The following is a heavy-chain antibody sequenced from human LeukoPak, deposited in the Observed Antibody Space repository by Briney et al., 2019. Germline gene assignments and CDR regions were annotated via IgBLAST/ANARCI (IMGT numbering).Heavy chain of an antibody. CDR1: GGSISSYY. J-gene: IGHJ4*02. Sequence: PSETLSLTCTVSGGSISSYYWSWIRQPPGKGLEWIGYIYYSGSTNYNPSLKSRVTISVDTSKNQSSLKLSSVTAADTAVHYCARGALLSSGSYYTPWFDYWGQGTLVTVSS. CDR2: IYYSGST. CDR3: ARGALLSSGSYYTPWFDY. V-gene: IGHV4-59*01. D-gene: IGHD3-10*01.